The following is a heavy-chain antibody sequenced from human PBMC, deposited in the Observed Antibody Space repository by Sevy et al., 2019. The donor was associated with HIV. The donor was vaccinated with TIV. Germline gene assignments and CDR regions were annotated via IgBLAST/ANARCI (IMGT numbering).Heavy chain of an antibody. J-gene: IGHJ4*02. V-gene: IGHV3-30-3*01. CDR2: ISYDGSNK. Sequence: GGSLRLSWAASGFTFSSYAMHWVRQAPGKGLEWVAVISYDGSNKYYADSVKGRFTISRDNSKKTLYLQMNSLRTEDTAVYYCARDRGSGKNVFFDYWGQGTLVTVSS. D-gene: IGHD3-10*01. CDR3: ARDRGSGKNVFFDY. CDR1: GFTFSSYA.